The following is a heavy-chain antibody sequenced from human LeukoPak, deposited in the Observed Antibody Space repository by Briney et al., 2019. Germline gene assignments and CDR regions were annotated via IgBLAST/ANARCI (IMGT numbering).Heavy chain of an antibody. Sequence: GGSLRLSCAASGFTFSSYAMSWVRQAPGKGLEWVSAISGSGGSTYYADSVKGRFTISRDNSKNTLYLQMNSLRAEDTAVYYCARAITVFYWFDPWGQGTLVTVSS. V-gene: IGHV3-23*01. J-gene: IGHJ5*02. CDR1: GFTFSSYA. CDR3: ARAITVFYWFDP. D-gene: IGHD1-14*01. CDR2: ISGSGGST.